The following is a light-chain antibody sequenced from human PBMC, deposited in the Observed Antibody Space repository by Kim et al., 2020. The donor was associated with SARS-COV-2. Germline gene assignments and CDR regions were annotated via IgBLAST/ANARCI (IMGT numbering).Light chain of an antibody. CDR1: SSDIGTYNL. J-gene: IGLJ3*02. CDR2: EGD. Sequence: SLPISGPGASSDIGTYNLVSWYQHHPGSAPKLIIYEGDKRPSGISHRFSASKSGNTASLTITGLQAEDEADYYCCSFAGSIIFAVFGGGTQLTVL. CDR3: CSFAGSIIFAV. V-gene: IGLV2-23*03.